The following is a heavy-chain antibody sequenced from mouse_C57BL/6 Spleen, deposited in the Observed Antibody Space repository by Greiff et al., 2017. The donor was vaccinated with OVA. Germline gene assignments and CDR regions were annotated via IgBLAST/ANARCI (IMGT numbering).Heavy chain of an antibody. CDR1: GYTFTEYT. J-gene: IGHJ4*01. Sequence: QVQLKESGAELVKPGASVKLSCKASGYTFTEYTIHWVKQRSGQGLEWIGWFYPGSGSIKYNEKFKDKATLTADKSSSTVYMELSRLTSEDSAVYFCARHEADYYGSSYDAMDYWGQGTSVTVSS. V-gene: IGHV1-62-2*01. CDR3: ARHEADYYGSSYDAMDY. D-gene: IGHD1-1*01. CDR2: FYPGSGSI.